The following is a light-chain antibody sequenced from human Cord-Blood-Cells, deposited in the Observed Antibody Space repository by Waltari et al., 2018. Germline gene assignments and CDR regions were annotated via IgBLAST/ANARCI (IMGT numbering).Light chain of an antibody. CDR2: EVS. CDR1: SSDVGGYNF. J-gene: IGLJ2*01. Sequence: QSALTPPPSASGSPGQSVTISCTGTSSDVGGYNFVLWYQQHPGKAPKLMIYEVSKRPSGVPDRFSGSKSGNTASLTVSGLQAEDEADYYCSSYAGSNNLVFGGGTKLTVL. CDR3: SSYAGSNNLV. V-gene: IGLV2-8*01.